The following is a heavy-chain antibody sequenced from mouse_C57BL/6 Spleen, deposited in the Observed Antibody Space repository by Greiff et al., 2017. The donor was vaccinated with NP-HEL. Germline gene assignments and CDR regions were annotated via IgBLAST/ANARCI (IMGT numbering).Heavy chain of an antibody. V-gene: IGHV1-82*01. Sequence: VQLKQSGPELVKPGASVKISCKASGYAFSSSWMNWVKQRPGKGLEWIGRIYPGDGDTNYNGKFKGKATLTADKSSSTAYMQLSSLTSEDSAVYFCARWEGAYWGQGTLVTVSA. CDR2: IYPGDGDT. CDR1: GYAFSSSW. CDR3: ARWEGAY. D-gene: IGHD4-1*01. J-gene: IGHJ3*01.